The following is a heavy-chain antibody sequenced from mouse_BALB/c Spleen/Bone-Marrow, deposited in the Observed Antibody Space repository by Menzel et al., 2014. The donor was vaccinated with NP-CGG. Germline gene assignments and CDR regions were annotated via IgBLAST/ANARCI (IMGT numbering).Heavy chain of an antibody. J-gene: IGHJ2*01. CDR1: GFNIKDTY. Sequence: DVQLQESGAELVKPGASVKLSCTASGFNIKDTYMHWVKQRPEQGLEWIGRIDPANGNTKYDPKFQGKATITADTSSNTAYLQLSSLTSEDTAVYYCASYVYGYYFDYWGQGTTLPFSS. D-gene: IGHD2-2*01. V-gene: IGHV14-3*02. CDR3: ASYVYGYYFDY. CDR2: IDPANGNT.